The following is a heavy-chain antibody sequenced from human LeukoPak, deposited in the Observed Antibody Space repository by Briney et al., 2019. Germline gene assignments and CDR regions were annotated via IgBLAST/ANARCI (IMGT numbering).Heavy chain of an antibody. CDR1: GFTFSNYA. D-gene: IGHD2-15*01. J-gene: IGHJ6*03. CDR3: AREGHWVVHGFYYYYMDV. CDR2: ISCDGRNE. Sequence: GGSLRLSCAASGFTFSNYAMHWVRQAPGKGLEWVAVISCDGRNEFYADSVKGRFTVSRDNSKNTLDLQMNSLRAEDTAVYYCAREGHWVVHGFYYYYMDVWGKGTTVTVSS. V-gene: IGHV3-30*01.